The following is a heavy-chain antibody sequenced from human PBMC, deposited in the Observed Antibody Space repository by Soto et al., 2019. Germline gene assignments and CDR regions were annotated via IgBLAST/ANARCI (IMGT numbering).Heavy chain of an antibody. Sequence: QVQLVQSGAEVKEPGASVKVSCKASGYTYVTYGMSWVRQAPGQGLDWMGWISTYNGDTKYADRLQGRVAMTTDTTTGTAYMEVRSLRSDGTAVYYCARGPTDYYDNSGDYSLDYWGQGTLVTVSS. D-gene: IGHD3-22*01. CDR1: GYTYVTYG. J-gene: IGHJ4*02. CDR3: ARGPTDYYDNSGDYSLDY. CDR2: ISTYNGDT. V-gene: IGHV1-18*01.